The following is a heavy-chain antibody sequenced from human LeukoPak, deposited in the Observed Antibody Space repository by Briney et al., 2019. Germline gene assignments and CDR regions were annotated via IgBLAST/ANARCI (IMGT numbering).Heavy chain of an antibody. D-gene: IGHD1-26*01. Sequence: GGSLRLSCAASGFTFSDYYMSWIRQAPGKGLEWVSYISSRGSTIYYADSVKGRFTISRDNAKNSLYLQMNSLRAEDTAVYYCARTAEEWELLSYYYYMDVWGKGTTVTVSS. V-gene: IGHV3-11*04. CDR1: GFTFSDYY. CDR2: ISSRGSTI. CDR3: ARTAEEWELLSYYYYMDV. J-gene: IGHJ6*03.